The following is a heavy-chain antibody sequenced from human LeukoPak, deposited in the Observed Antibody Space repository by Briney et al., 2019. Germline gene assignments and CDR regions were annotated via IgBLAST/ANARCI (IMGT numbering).Heavy chain of an antibody. CDR1: GFTFSSYA. Sequence: GGSLRLSCAASGFTFSSYAMHWVRQAPGKGLEWVAVISYDGSNKYYADSVKGRFTISRDNSKNTLYLQMNSLRAEDTAVYYCAKEDIVVVGAEQNYYYGMDVWGQGTTVTVSS. V-gene: IGHV3-30-3*02. D-gene: IGHD2-2*01. CDR2: ISYDGSNK. J-gene: IGHJ6*02. CDR3: AKEDIVVVGAEQNYYYGMDV.